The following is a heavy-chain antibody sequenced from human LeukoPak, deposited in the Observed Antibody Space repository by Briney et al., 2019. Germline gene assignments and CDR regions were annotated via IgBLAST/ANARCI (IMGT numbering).Heavy chain of an antibody. V-gene: IGHV4-34*01. J-gene: IGHJ4*02. D-gene: IGHD1-26*01. CDR1: GGSFSGYY. CDR2: INHSGST. Sequence: PSEALSLTCAVCGGSFSGYYWSWIRQPPGKGLEWIGEINHSGSTNYNPSLKSRVTISVDTSKNQFSLKLSSVTAADTAVYYCARAVVGATFDYWGQGTLVTVSS. CDR3: ARAVVGATFDY.